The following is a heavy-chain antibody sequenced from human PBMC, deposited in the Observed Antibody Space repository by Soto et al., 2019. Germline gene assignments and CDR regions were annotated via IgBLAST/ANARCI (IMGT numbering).Heavy chain of an antibody. J-gene: IGHJ6*02. CDR2: IYPGDSDT. CDR1: GYSFTCYW. Sequence: PGESLKISCKGSGYSFTCYWIGWVRQMPGKGLEWMGIIYPGDSDTRYSPSLQGQVTISADKSISTAYLQWSSLKASDTAMYYCARHRGRWDTAMATGYYYYYGMDVWGQGTTVTVSS. CDR3: ARHRGRWDTAMATGYYYYYGMDV. D-gene: IGHD5-18*01. V-gene: IGHV5-51*01.